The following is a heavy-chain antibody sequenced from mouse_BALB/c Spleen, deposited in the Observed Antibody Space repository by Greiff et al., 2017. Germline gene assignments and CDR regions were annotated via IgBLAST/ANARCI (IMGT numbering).Heavy chain of an antibody. V-gene: IGHV5-9-4*01. Sequence: EVQGVESGGGLVKPGGSLKLSCAASGFTFSSYAMSWVRQSPEKRLEWVAEISSGGSYTYYPDTVTGRFTISRDNAKNTLYLEMSSLRSEDTAMYYCARDGGYSAWFAYWGQGTLVTVSA. CDR3: ARDGGYSAWFAY. D-gene: IGHD2-3*01. J-gene: IGHJ3*01. CDR2: ISSGGSYT. CDR1: GFTFSSYA.